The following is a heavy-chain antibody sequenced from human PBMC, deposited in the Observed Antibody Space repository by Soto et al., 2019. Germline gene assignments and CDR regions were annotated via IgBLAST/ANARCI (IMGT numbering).Heavy chain of an antibody. CDR3: AKDYCSSTSCPTRLNNWFDP. D-gene: IGHD2-2*01. CDR1: GFTFSSYA. Sequence: GGSLRLSCAASGFTFSSYAMSWVRQAPGKGLEWVSAISGSGGSTYYADSVKGRFTISRDNSKNTLYLQMNSLRAEDTAVYYCAKDYCSSTSCPTRLNNWFDPWGQGTLVTVSS. CDR2: ISGSGGST. V-gene: IGHV3-23*01. J-gene: IGHJ5*02.